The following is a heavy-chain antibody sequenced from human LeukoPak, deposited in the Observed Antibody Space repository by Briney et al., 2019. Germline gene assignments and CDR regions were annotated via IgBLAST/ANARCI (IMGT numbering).Heavy chain of an antibody. CDR1: GYTFTSYG. J-gene: IGHJ4*02. V-gene: IGHV1-18*01. Sequence: ASVKVSCKASGYTFTSYGISWVRQAPGQGLEWMGWISAYNGNTNYAQKLQGRVTMTTDTSTSTAYMELRSLRSDDTAVYYCARVPPPGPYYYYDSSGYYIFWGQGTLVTVSS. CDR2: ISAYNGNT. CDR3: ARVPPPGPYYYYDSSGYYIF. D-gene: IGHD3-22*01.